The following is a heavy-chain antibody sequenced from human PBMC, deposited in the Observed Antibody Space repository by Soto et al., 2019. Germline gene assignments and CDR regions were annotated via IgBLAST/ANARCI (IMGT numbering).Heavy chain of an antibody. D-gene: IGHD3-10*01. CDR1: GDSVSSNSAA. CDR2: TYYRSKWYN. J-gene: IGHJ6*02. Sequence: SQTLSLTCAISGDSVSSNSAAWNWIRQSPSRGLEWLGRTYYRSKWYNDYAVSVKSRITINPDTSKNQFSLQLNSVTPEDTAVYYCARGALTMVRGVIIYYSYGMDVCGQGTTLTVSS. CDR3: ARGALTMVRGVIIYYSYGMDV. V-gene: IGHV6-1*01.